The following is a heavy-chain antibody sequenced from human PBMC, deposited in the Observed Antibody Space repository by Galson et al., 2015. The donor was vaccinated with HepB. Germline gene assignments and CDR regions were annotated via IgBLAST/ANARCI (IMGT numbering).Heavy chain of an antibody. D-gene: IGHD4-23*01. V-gene: IGHV3-23*01. J-gene: IGHJ4*02. CDR3: ARLYGGNSQADY. Sequence: SLRLSCAASGFTFSSYAMSWVRQAPGKGLEWVSAISGSGGSTYYADSVKGRFTISRDNSKNTLYLQMNSLRAEDTAVYYCARLYGGNSQADYWGQGTLVTVSS. CDR1: GFTFSSYA. CDR2: ISGSGGST.